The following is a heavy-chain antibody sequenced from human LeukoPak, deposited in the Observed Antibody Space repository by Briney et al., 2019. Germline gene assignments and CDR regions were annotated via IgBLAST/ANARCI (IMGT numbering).Heavy chain of an antibody. CDR2: IKKKGGVK. CDR1: GVTFRRYW. D-gene: IGHD6-13*01. V-gene: IGHV3-7*01. Sequence: GGSLRLSCAASGVTFRRYWMSWVRAAPRKGLGRVGHIKKKGGVKNYVGTVKSRFTLSRDKAKNSQYLQMNRPRAEDTAVYYCARRWWQELVVTLFDYWGQGTLVSV. CDR3: ARRWWQELVVTLFDY. J-gene: IGHJ4*02.